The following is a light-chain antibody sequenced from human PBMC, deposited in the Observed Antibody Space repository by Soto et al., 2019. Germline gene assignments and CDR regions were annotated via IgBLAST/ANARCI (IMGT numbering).Light chain of an antibody. J-gene: IGKJ3*01. CDR1: QGISSY. Sequence: DIPLTQSPSFLSASVGDRVTITCRASQGISSYLAWYQQKPGKAPKLLIFAASTLQNGVPSRFSGSGSGTDFTLTISSLQPEDFATSDCLHLNSYSPDTFGPGTKVDIK. V-gene: IGKV1-9*01. CDR3: LHLNSYSPDT. CDR2: AAS.